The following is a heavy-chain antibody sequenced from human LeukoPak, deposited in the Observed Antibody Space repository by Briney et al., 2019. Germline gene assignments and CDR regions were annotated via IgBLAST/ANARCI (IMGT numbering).Heavy chain of an antibody. CDR3: AAPPIAVTGN. D-gene: IGHD6-19*01. V-gene: IGHV3-7*01. CDR1: GFTFSNYW. Sequence: PGGSLRLSCAASGFTFSNYWMSWVRQAPGKGLEWVANIKQDGSDKNYVDSVEGRFTISRDNAKKSLYLQMNSLRAEDTAVYYCAAPPIAVTGNWGQGTLVTVSS. J-gene: IGHJ4*02. CDR2: IKQDGSDK.